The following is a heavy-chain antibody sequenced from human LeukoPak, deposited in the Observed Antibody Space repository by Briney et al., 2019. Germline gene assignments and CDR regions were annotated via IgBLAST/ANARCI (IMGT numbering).Heavy chain of an antibody. CDR3: ASLWFGPFDY. CDR2: ISSSGSTI. V-gene: IGHV3-11*01. D-gene: IGHD3-10*01. CDR1: GFTFSDYY. Sequence: GGSLRLSCAASGFTFSDYYMSWIRQAPGKGLYWVSYISSSGSTIYYADSVKGRFTISRDNSKNTLYLQMNSLRAEDTAVYYCASLWFGPFDYWGQGTLVTVSS. J-gene: IGHJ4*02.